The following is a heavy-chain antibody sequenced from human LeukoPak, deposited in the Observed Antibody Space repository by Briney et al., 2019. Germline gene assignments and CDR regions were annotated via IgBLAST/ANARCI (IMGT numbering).Heavy chain of an antibody. CDR1: GSSISNYY. CDR3: ARGTNNYDILTGYWVFDY. J-gene: IGHJ4*02. D-gene: IGHD3-9*01. CDR2: IYTDGSS. Sequence: SETLSLTCTVSGSSISNYYWSWIRQPAGKGLEWIGRIYTDGSSNYNPSLKSRVTMSIDTSKNQFSLKLSSVTAADTAVYYCARGTNNYDILTGYWVFDYWGQGTLVTVSS. V-gene: IGHV4-4*07.